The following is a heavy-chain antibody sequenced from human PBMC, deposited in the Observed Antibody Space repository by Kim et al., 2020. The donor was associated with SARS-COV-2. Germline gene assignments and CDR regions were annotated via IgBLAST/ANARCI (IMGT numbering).Heavy chain of an antibody. CDR3: ARHGSGSYYKHHNGVDV. D-gene: IGHD3-10*01. J-gene: IGHJ6*01. CDR1: GDSISSGGFY. CDR2: IHYSGNT. V-gene: IGHV4-31*03. Sequence: SETLSLTCTVSGDSISSGGFYWSWIRQQPAKGLEWIGNIHYSGNTFDNPSLKSRVTISLDTSKNKFSLNLNSVTAADTAVYYCARHGSGSYYKHHNGVDV.